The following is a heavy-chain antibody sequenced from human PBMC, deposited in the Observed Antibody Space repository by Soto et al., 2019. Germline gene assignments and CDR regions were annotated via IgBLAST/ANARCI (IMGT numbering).Heavy chain of an antibody. D-gene: IGHD6-13*01. J-gene: IGHJ4*02. Sequence: ASVKVSCKASGYIFTSCAMHWVRQAPGQRLEWMGWINAGNGNTKYSQKFQGRVTITRDTSASTAYMELSSLRSEDTAVYYCARVGAAAGPYYFDYWGQGTLVTVSS. CDR1: GYIFTSCA. CDR3: ARVGAAAGPYYFDY. CDR2: INAGNGNT. V-gene: IGHV1-3*01.